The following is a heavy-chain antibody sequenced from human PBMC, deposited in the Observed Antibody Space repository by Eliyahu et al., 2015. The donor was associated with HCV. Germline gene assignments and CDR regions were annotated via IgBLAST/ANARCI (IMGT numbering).Heavy chain of an antibody. CDR3: ARLNYDFWSGYYMVSESQRNNYYYGMDV. V-gene: IGHV4-4*02. CDR2: IYPWWGP. CDR1: GGSISSSNW. Sequence: QVQLQESGPGLVKPSGTLSLTCAVSGGSISSSNWWSWVRQPPGKGLEWIGEIYPWWGPHHTTRPTSRVTISVDKSKNQFSLKLSSVTAADTAVYYCARLNYDFWSGYYMVSESQRNNYYYGMDVWGQGTTVTVSS. D-gene: IGHD3-3*01. J-gene: IGHJ6*02.